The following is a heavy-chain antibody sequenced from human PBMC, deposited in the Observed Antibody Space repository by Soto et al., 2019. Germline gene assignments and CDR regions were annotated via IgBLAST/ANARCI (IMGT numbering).Heavy chain of an antibody. J-gene: IGHJ5*02. D-gene: IGHD3-22*01. CDR3: ATTNGAYSYDSVS. V-gene: IGHV4-30-4*01. Sequence: SETLSLTCTVSGDSINNYDHFWTWIRRKPGEGLEWIGYVYYSGATYYSPSLKTRVSISLHKSQSFFSLQLTSVTAADSAVYYCATTNGAYSYDSVSWGQGTLVTVSS. CDR2: VYYSGAT. CDR1: GDSINNYDHF.